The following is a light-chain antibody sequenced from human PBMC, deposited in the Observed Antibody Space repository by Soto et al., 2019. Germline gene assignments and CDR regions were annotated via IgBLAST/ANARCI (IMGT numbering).Light chain of an antibody. CDR3: SSYTSSSTVV. Sequence: QSALTQPASVSGSPGQSITISCTGTSSEVGGYNYVSWYQQNPGKAPKLLIYEVSNRPSGVSNRFSGSKSGNTASLTISGLQTEDEADYYCSSYTSSSTVVFGGGTQLTVL. V-gene: IGLV2-14*01. CDR2: EVS. J-gene: IGLJ3*02. CDR1: SSEVGGYNY.